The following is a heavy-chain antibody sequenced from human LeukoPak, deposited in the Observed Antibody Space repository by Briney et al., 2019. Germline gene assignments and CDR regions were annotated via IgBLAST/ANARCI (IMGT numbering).Heavy chain of an antibody. CDR3: ARADITIFGVVNPGAFDI. CDR1: GFTFSSYS. D-gene: IGHD3-3*01. Sequence: QTGGSLRLSCAASGFTFSSYSMNWVRQAPGKGLEWVSYISSSSSTIYYADSVKGRFTISRDNAKNSLYLQMNSLRAEDTAVYYCARADITIFGVVNPGAFDIWGQGTMVTVSS. J-gene: IGHJ3*02. V-gene: IGHV3-48*01. CDR2: ISSSSSTI.